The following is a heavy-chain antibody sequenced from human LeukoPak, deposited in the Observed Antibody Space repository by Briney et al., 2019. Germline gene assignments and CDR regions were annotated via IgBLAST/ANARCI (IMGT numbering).Heavy chain of an antibody. Sequence: SGSSLRLSCAASGFPFSSYGMHWVRQAPGKGLEWVAVISYDGSNKYYADSVKGRVTISRDNSKNTLYLQMNSLRAEDTAVYYCARSVGVDYYGMDVWGQGTTVTVSS. CDR3: ARSVGVDYYGMDV. D-gene: IGHD1-26*01. CDR1: GFPFSSYG. CDR2: ISYDGSNK. J-gene: IGHJ6*02. V-gene: IGHV3-30*03.